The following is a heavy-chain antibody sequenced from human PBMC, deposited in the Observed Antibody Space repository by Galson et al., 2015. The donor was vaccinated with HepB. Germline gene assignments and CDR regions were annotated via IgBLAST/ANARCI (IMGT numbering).Heavy chain of an antibody. CDR1: GGSVSSGSYY. CDR2: IYYSGST. CDR3: ARGKQQLAGYWYFDL. Sequence: LSLTCTVSGGSVSSGSYYWSWIRQPPGKGLEWIGYIYYSGSTNYNPSLKSRVTISVDTSKNLFSLKLSSVTAADTAVYYCARGKQQLAGYWYFDLWGRGTLVTVSS. V-gene: IGHV4-61*01. J-gene: IGHJ2*01. D-gene: IGHD6-13*01.